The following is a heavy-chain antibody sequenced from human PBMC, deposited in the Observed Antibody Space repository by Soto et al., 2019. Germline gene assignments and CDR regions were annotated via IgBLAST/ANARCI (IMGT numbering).Heavy chain of an antibody. CDR2: MNPINGAA. V-gene: IGHV1-8*02. CDR1: GYDFTAYD. J-gene: IGHJ6*02. CDR3: GRGPSPRAPAGGTPYYYAMDV. D-gene: IGHD6-13*01. Sequence: ASVKVSCKASGYDFTAYDINWVRQASGQGLEWMGWMNPINGAAGSARRFQGRISMTRNTATGTAYLELTSLRSDDSAVYYCGRGPSPRAPAGGTPYYYAMDVWGQWTTVTVSS.